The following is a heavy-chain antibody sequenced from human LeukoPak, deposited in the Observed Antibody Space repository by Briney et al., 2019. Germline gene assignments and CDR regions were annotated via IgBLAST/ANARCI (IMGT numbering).Heavy chain of an antibody. V-gene: IGHV3-48*02. CDR3: ARDGAYYYDSSGYSGGGAFDI. D-gene: IGHD3-22*01. CDR2: ISSSSSTI. CDR1: GFTFSSYS. J-gene: IGHJ3*02. Sequence: GGSLRLSCVVSGFTFSSYSMNWVRQAPGKGLEWVSYISSSSSTIYHADSVKGRFTISRDNAKNSLYLQMNSLRDEDTAVYYCARDGAYYYDSSGYSGGGAFDIWGQGTMVTVSS.